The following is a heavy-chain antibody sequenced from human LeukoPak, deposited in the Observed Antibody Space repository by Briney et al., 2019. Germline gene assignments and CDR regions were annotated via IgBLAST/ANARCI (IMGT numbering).Heavy chain of an antibody. D-gene: IGHD5-18*01. J-gene: IGHJ4*02. CDR2: IYYSGST. V-gene: IGHV4-59*01. Sequence: SETLSLTCTVSGGSISSYYWSWIRQPPGKGLEWIGYIYYSGSTNYNPSLKSRVTISVDTSKNQFSLKLSSVTAADTAVYYCARSPRRQLWLSITFDYWGQGTLVTVSS. CDR3: ARSPRRQLWLSITFDY. CDR1: GGSISSYY.